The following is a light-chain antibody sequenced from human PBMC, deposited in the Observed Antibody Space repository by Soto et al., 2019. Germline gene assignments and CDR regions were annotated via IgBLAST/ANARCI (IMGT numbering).Light chain of an antibody. CDR2: GAS. Sequence: EIVLTQSPGTLSLSPWERATLSCRASQSVSNNYLAWYQQKPGQAHRLLIYGASNRATGIPDRFSGSGSGTDFTLTISRLEPEDSAVYYCQQYGSSGTFGQGTKVDIK. CDR1: QSVSNNY. V-gene: IGKV3-20*01. J-gene: IGKJ1*01. CDR3: QQYGSSGT.